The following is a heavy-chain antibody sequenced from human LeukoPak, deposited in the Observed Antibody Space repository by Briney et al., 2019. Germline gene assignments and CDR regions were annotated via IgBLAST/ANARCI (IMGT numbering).Heavy chain of an antibody. D-gene: IGHD2-15*01. CDR3: ARLMGGGSPNRNTFDP. Sequence: ASVKVSCKTSGYTFTNYDVTWVRQATGQGLEWMGWMNPNSGNTGYAQKFQGRFTMTRDTSISTAYMELSSLRSEDTAVYYCARLMGGGSPNRNTFDPWGQGTLVTVSS. CDR1: GYTFTNYD. CDR2: MNPNSGNT. J-gene: IGHJ5*02. V-gene: IGHV1-8*02.